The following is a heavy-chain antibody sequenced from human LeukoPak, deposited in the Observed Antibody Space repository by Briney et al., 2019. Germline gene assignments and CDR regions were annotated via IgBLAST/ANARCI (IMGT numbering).Heavy chain of an antibody. Sequence: SGTLSLTCAVSGGSISSSNWWSWVRQPPGKGLEWIGEIYHSGSTNYNPSLKSRVTISVDTSKNQFSLKLTSVTAADSAVYYCARRSPYSTGWSSYFDYWGQGALVTVSS. CDR2: IYHSGST. CDR1: GGSISSSNW. D-gene: IGHD6-19*01. J-gene: IGHJ4*02. CDR3: ARRSPYSTGWSSYFDY. V-gene: IGHV4-4*02.